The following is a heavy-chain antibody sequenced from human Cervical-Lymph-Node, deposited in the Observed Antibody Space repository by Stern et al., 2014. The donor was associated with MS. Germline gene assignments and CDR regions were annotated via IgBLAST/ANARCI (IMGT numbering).Heavy chain of an antibody. CDR3: ARDLGTILEWLDV. V-gene: IGHV3-30*04. CDR1: GFTFSSYA. D-gene: IGHD3-3*01. Sequence: VQLVESGGGVVQPGRSLRLSCAASGFTFSSYAMHWVRQAPGKGLEWVAVISYDGSNKYYADSVKGRFTISRDNSKNTLYLQMNSLRAEDTAVYYCARDLGTILEWLDVWGQGTTVTVSS. J-gene: IGHJ6*02. CDR2: ISYDGSNK.